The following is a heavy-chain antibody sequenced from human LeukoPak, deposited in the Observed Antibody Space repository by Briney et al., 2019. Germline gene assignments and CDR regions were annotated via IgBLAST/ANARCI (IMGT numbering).Heavy chain of an antibody. CDR1: GFTFSSYA. V-gene: IGHV3-30-3*01. J-gene: IGHJ4*02. CDR3: ARGDIAVAGTFGTIPDY. D-gene: IGHD6-19*01. Sequence: GGSLRLSCAASGFTFSSYAMHWVRQAPGKGLEWVAVISYDGSNKYYADSVKGRFTISRDNYKNTLYLQMNSLRAEDTAVYYCARGDIAVAGTFGTIPDYWGQGTLVTVSS. CDR2: ISYDGSNK.